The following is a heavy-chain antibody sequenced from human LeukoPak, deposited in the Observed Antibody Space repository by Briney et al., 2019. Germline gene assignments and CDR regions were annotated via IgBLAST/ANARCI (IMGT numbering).Heavy chain of an antibody. CDR3: ATSRITMVRGVSGAFDI. CDR1: EYTFTDYY. J-gene: IGHJ3*02. D-gene: IGHD3-10*01. Sequence: ASVKVSCKVSEYTFTDYYMHWVQQAPGKGLEWMGLVDPEDGETIYAEKFQGRVTITADTSTDTAYMELSSLRSEDTAVYYCATSRITMVRGVSGAFDIWGQGTMVTVSS. CDR2: VDPEDGET. V-gene: IGHV1-69-2*01.